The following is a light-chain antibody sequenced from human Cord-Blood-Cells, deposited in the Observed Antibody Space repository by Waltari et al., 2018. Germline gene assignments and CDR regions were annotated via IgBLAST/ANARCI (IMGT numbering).Light chain of an antibody. CDR3: NSRDSSGNHLV. V-gene: IGLV3-19*01. CDR1: SLRSYY. CDR2: GKN. J-gene: IGLJ3*02. Sequence: SSELTQDPAVSVALGQTVRITCQGDSLRSYYASWYQQKPGQAPVLVIYGKNNRPSGIPDVFSGPSSVNTASLTIPGARAEDEADYYCNSRDSSGNHLVFGGGTKLTVL.